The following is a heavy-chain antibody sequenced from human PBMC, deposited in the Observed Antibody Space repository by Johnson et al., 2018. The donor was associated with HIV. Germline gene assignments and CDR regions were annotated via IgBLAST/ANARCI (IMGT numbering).Heavy chain of an antibody. J-gene: IGHJ3*02. CDR3: ARGVDDDLGSGYDAFDI. V-gene: IGHV3-30*03. CDR2: ITHGGSNK. D-gene: IGHD3-3*01. Sequence: VQLVESGGGLVQPGGSLRLSCAASGFTFDDYSMHWIRQAPGKGLEWVAVITHGGSNKYYADSVKGRFTISRDNSKNSLYLQMNRLRAEDTAVYYCARGVDDDLGSGYDAFDIWGQGTMVTVSS. CDR1: GFTFDDYS.